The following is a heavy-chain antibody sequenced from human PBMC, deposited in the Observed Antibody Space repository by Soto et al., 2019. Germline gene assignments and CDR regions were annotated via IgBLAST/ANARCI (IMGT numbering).Heavy chain of an antibody. CDR1: GYTFTSYD. V-gene: IGHV1-8*01. CDR3: ARGVGFNSGGSWPVDD. D-gene: IGHD2-15*01. CDR2: MNPNSGNT. Sequence: ASVKVSCKASGYTFTSYDINWVRQATGQGLEWMGWMNPNSGNTGYAQKFQGRVTMTRNTSISTAYMELSSLRSEDTAVYYCARGVGFNSGGSWPVDDXGQGTLVTVSS. J-gene: IGHJ4*02.